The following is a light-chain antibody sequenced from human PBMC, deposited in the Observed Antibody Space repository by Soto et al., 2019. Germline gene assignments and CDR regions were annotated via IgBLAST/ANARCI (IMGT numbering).Light chain of an antibody. CDR2: GAY. CDR3: QQYNNWPPIT. CDR1: QSVSSN. J-gene: IGKJ5*01. V-gene: IGKV3-15*01. Sequence: EIVVTQSPDTPSLSPGERATLSCRASQSVSSNLALYQQKPGQAPRLLIYGAYTRATGIPATFSGSGSGTEFTLTISSLQSEDFAVYYCQQYNNWPPITCGQGTRLEIK.